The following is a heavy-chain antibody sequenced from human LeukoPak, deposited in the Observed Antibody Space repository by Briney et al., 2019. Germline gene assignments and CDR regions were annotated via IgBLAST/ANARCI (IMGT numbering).Heavy chain of an antibody. CDR1: GFTVSSYA. D-gene: IGHD2-15*01. CDR3: ARGYCSGGSCYSGRPQGSHYGMDV. Sequence: GGSLRLSCAASGFTVSSYAMHWVRQPIGKGLEWVSALGIAGDTFYPGSVKGRFTISRENAKNSLYLQMNSLRAEDTAMYYCARGYCSGGSCYSGRPQGSHYGMDVWGQGTTVTVSS. V-gene: IGHV3-13*01. J-gene: IGHJ6*02. CDR2: LGIAGDT.